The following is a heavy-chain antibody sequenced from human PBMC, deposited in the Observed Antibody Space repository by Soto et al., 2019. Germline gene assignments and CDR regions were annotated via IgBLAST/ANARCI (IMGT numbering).Heavy chain of an antibody. CDR2: INPNSGDT. CDR3: GGVWGGWGGNSSRGGGPYVDV. Sequence: QVQLVQSGAEVKKPGASVKVSCKASGYTFTGHYMQWVRQAPGQGLEWMGWINPNSGDTNYAQKFGGGDNRTGNTPNSTVDLGRGGVRSDDRAFFFWGGVWGGWGGNSSRGGGPYVDVWGQGTTVTVSS. V-gene: IGHV1-2*02. CDR1: GYTFTGHY. J-gene: IGHJ6*02. D-gene: IGHD6-19*01.